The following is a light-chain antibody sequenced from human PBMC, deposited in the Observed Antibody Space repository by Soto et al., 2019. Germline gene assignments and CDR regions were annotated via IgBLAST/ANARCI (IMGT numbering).Light chain of an antibody. Sequence: EIVMTQSPATLSVSPGERATLSCRASQSVSSNLAWYQQKPGQAPRLLIYGASTRATGIPARFSGSGSGTEFTLTISSLQSEDFAVYYCQQNNNWPPTFGQGTKVDI. V-gene: IGKV3-15*01. CDR1: QSVSSN. CDR3: QQNNNWPPT. J-gene: IGKJ1*01. CDR2: GAS.